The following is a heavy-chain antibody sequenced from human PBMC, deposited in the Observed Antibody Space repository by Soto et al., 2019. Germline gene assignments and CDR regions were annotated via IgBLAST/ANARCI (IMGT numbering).Heavy chain of an antibody. Sequence: ASVKVSWKALRDTFTSYYINWVRQAPGQGLEWMGVINPHGGSTAYAQKFKGRVTLIRDTSASTVYMEVSSLTSEDTAMYYCARSSGGNFGIIIEGTNWFAPWGQGALVTVSS. CDR2: INPHGGST. V-gene: IGHV1-46*01. CDR1: RDTFTSYY. D-gene: IGHD1-26*01. J-gene: IGHJ5*02. CDR3: ARSSGGNFGIIIEGTNWFAP.